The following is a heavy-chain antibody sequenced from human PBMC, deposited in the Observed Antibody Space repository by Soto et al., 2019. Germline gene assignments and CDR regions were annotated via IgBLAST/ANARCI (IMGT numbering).Heavy chain of an antibody. D-gene: IGHD6-13*01. J-gene: IGHJ4*02. CDR1: VGSFSGYY. CDR2: INHSGST. Sequence: PSETLSLTCSVYVGSFSGYYWSWIRQPPGKGLEWIGEINHSGSTNYNPSLKSRVTISVDTSKNQFSLKLSSVTAADTAVYYCARGRIAAAGYGYWGQGILVTVS. CDR3: ARGRIAAAGYGY. V-gene: IGHV4-34*01.